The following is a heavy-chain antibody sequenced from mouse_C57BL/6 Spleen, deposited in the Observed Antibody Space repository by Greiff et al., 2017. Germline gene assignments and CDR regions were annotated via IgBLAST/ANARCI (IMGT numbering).Heavy chain of an antibody. CDR3: ARGGYGSAFDY. CDR1: GYAFSSYW. Sequence: QVQLQQSGAELVKPGASVKISCKASGYAFSSYWMNWVKQRPGKGLEWIGQIYPGDGDTNDNGKFKGKATLISDKSSSTAYMQLSSLTSEDSAVYFCARGGYGSAFDYWGQGTTLTVSS. V-gene: IGHV1-80*01. J-gene: IGHJ2*01. D-gene: IGHD1-1*01. CDR2: IYPGDGDT.